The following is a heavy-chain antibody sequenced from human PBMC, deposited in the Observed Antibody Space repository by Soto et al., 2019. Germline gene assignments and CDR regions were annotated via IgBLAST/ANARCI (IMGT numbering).Heavy chain of an antibody. Sequence: PSETLSLTCTFSDGSISSYYLSLIRQPPGKGLEWIGYINYSGSTNYNPSLKSRVTISVGTPKNQFSLKLSSVTAADTAVYYCARMRESGNYGMDVWGQGTTVTVSS. CDR1: DGSISSYY. V-gene: IGHV4-59*08. D-gene: IGHD3-10*01. J-gene: IGHJ6*02. CDR2: INYSGST. CDR3: ARMRESGNYGMDV.